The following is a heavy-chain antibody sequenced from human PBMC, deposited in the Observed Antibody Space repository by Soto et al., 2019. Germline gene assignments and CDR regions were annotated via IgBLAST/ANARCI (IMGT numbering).Heavy chain of an antibody. CDR1: GYTFNNYD. CDR2: MSHSKGDT. CDR3: ARAVVGASTLAQILNTSKHHYNMEV. D-gene: IGHD1-26*01. V-gene: IGHV1-8*01. J-gene: IGHJ6*02. Sequence: RASVKVSCKASGYTFNNYDINWVRQAPGQGLEWMGWMSHSKGDTASPQKFQGRVTMSWNTSINTAYLELSGLTSEDTAVYHCARAVVGASTLAQILNTSKHHYNMEVWGQGTTVTV.